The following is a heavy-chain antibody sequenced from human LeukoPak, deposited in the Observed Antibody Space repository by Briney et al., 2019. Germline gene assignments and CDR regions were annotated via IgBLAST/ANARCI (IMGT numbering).Heavy chain of an antibody. V-gene: IGHV4-31*03. CDR3: AREASSSSCYYYYGMDV. J-gene: IGHJ6*02. Sequence: PQRLSPTCTLSGGSTTSGGYYWSWIRQHPGKGLEWIGYIYYRGSTHYNPSLKSRVTISVDTSKIQFSLKLSSVTAADTAVYDCAREASSSSCYYYYGMDVWGQGTTVTVSS. D-gene: IGHD6-6*01. CDR2: IYYRGST. CDR1: GGSTTSGGYY.